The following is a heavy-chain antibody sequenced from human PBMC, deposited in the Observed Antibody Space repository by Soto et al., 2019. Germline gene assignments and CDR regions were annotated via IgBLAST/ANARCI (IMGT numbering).Heavy chain of an antibody. CDR2: TWYDGSNK. Sequence: QVQLVESGGGVVQPGRSLRLSCGASGFNFSSYGMHWVRQAPGKGLEWVAVTWYDGSNKYYADSVKGRFTISRDNSKNTLYLQMNSLRAEDTAVYYCAREDTTLVGKAFDVWGQGTTVTVSS. CDR3: AREDTTLVGKAFDV. CDR1: GFNFSSYG. D-gene: IGHD5-18*01. V-gene: IGHV3-33*01. J-gene: IGHJ3*01.